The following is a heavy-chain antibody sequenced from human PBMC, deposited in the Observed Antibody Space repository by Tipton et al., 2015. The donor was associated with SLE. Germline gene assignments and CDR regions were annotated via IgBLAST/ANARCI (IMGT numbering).Heavy chain of an antibody. Sequence: SLRLSCAASGFTFSSYAMSWVRQAPGKGLEWVSAISGSGGSTYYADSVKGRFTISRDNSKNTLYLQMNSLRAEDTAVYYCALDSGYSYGGVAFDIWGQGTMVTVAS. CDR2: ISGSGGST. CDR1: GFTFSSYA. CDR3: ALDSGYSYGGVAFDI. V-gene: IGHV3-23*01. J-gene: IGHJ3*02. D-gene: IGHD5-18*01.